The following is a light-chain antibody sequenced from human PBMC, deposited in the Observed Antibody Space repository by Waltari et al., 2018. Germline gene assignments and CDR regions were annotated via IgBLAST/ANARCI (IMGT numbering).Light chain of an antibody. V-gene: IGKV3-15*01. Sequence: EIVMTQSPATLSVSPGERATLSCRASQSVSSNLAWYQQKPGQAPRLLIYGASTRATGSPARFSGSGSGTEFTLTISSLQSEDFAVDYCQQYNNWPPGDTFGQGTKLEIK. CDR3: QQYNNWPPGDT. CDR2: GAS. J-gene: IGKJ2*01. CDR1: QSVSSN.